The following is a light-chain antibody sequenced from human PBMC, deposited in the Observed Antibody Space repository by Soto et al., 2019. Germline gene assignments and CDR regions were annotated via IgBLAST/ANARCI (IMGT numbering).Light chain of an antibody. Sequence: EIVLTQSPGTLSLSPGERATLSCRASQSVSSSYLAWYQQKPGQAPSLLIYGASSRATGIPDRFRGSGSGTDFTLTISRLEPEDFAVYYCQQYGSSPFTFGQGTRLEIK. CDR1: QSVSSSY. CDR2: GAS. J-gene: IGKJ5*01. V-gene: IGKV3-20*01. CDR3: QQYGSSPFT.